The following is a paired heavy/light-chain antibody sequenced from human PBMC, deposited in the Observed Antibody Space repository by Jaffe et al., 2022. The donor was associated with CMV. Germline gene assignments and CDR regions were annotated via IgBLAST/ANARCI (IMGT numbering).Light chain of an antibody. J-gene: IGLJ3*02. V-gene: IGLV3-10*01. Sequence: SYELTQPPSVSVSPGQTARITCSGDALPKKYAYWYQQKSGQAPVLVIYEDSKRPSGIPERFSGSSSGTMATLTISGAQVEDEADYYCYSTDSSDNHWVFGGGTKLTVL. CDR2: EDS. CDR3: YSTDSSDNHWV. CDR1: ALPKKY.
Heavy chain of an antibody. Sequence: EVQLVESGGGLVQPGRSLRLSCAASSGFIFDDYAMHWVRQAPGKGLEWVSGISWNSGRIGYADSVKGRFTISRDNDKNSLYLQMNSLRAEDTALYYCAKDRAHCSGDCSYEPREAFDIWGQGTMVTVSS. D-gene: IGHD2-21*02. CDR3: AKDRAHCSGDCSYEPREAFDI. CDR2: ISWNSGRI. V-gene: IGHV3-9*01. CDR1: SGFIFDDYA. J-gene: IGHJ3*02.